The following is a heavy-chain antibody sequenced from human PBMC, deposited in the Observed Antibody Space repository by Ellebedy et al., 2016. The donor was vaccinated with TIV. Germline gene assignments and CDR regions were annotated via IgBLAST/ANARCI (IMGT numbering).Heavy chain of an antibody. J-gene: IGHJ4*02. D-gene: IGHD3-10*01. CDR2: IYSGGST. Sequence: GGSLRLSWAASGFTVSSNYMSWVRQAPGKGLEWVSVIYSGGSTYYADSVKGRFTISRDNSKNTLYLQMNSLRAEDTAVYYCARGGYGWDYWGQGTLVTVSS. CDR1: GFTVSSNY. V-gene: IGHV3-66*01. CDR3: ARGGYGWDY.